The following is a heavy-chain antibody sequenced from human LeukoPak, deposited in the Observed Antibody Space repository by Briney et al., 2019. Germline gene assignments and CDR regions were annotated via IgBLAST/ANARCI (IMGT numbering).Heavy chain of an antibody. CDR1: GFTFSNAW. J-gene: IGHJ4*02. D-gene: IGHD1-26*01. CDR3: ARLRVGGTSWYFDY. CDR2: ISYSGNT. Sequence: GSLRLSCAASGFTFSNAWMSWIRQPPGKGLEWVGYISYSGNTNYNPSLKSRVTISADTSKNQFSLNLSSVTAADTAVYYCARLRVGGTSWYFDYWGQGTLVTVSS. V-gene: IGHV4-59*08.